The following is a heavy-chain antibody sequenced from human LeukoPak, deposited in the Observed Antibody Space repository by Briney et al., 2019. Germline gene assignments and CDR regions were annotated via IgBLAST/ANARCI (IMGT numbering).Heavy chain of an antibody. CDR3: AREAYAEGGFDY. V-gene: IGHV4-59*01. Sequence: SETLSLTCTVSGGPISSYYWGWIRQPPGKGLEWIGYIYYSGSTNYNPSLKSRVTISVDTSKNQFSLKLSSVTAADTAVYYCAREAYAEGGFDYWGQGTLVTVSS. CDR2: IYYSGST. J-gene: IGHJ4*02. CDR1: GGPISSYY. D-gene: IGHD3-16*01.